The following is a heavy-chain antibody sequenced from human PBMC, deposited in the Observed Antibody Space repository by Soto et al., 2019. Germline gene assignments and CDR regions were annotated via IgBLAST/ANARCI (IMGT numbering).Heavy chain of an antibody. J-gene: IGHJ4*02. V-gene: IGHV1-2*02. CDR1: GYTFTGYY. D-gene: IGHD3-3*01. Sequence: GPVKVSCKASGYTFTGYYMHWVRQAPGQGLEWMGWINPNSGGTNYAQKFQGRVTMTRDTSISTAYMELSRLRSDDTAVYYCARVPSYYDFWSGYYFYYFDYWGQGTLVTVSS. CDR2: INPNSGGT. CDR3: ARVPSYYDFWSGYYFYYFDY.